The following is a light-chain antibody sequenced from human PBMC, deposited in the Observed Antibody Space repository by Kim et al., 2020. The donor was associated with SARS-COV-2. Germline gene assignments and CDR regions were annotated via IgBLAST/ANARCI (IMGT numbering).Light chain of an antibody. CDR2: YDD. V-gene: IGLV1-36*01. J-gene: IGLJ2*01. Sequence: RQRVTISCSGSCSNIGNNAVNWYQQLPGKAPKLLIYYDDLLPSGVSDRLSGSKSGTSASLAISGLQSEDEAHYYCATWDDNLNGVVFGGGTQLTVL. CDR3: ATWDDNLNGVV. CDR1: CSNIGNNA.